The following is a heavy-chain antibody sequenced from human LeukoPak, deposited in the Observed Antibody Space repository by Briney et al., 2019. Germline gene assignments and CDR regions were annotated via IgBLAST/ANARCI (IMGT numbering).Heavy chain of an antibody. J-gene: IGHJ4*02. CDR1: GGSFSGYY. CDR3: ARGRYSYGPAMAY. D-gene: IGHD5-18*01. Sequence: SETLSLTCAVSGGSFSGYYWSWIRQPPGKGLEWIGEINHSGSTNYNPSLKSRVTISVDTSKNQFSLKLSSVTAADTAVYYCARGRYSYGPAMAYWGQGTLVTVSS. CDR2: INHSGST. V-gene: IGHV4-34*01.